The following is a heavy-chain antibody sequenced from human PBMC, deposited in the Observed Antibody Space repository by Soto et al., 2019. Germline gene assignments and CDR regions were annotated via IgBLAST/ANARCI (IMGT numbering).Heavy chain of an antibody. CDR3: ARSHYTYGLLIDY. CDR2: VYSTGST. V-gene: IGHV4-59*04. J-gene: IGHJ4*02. CDR1: GYSSSGYG. D-gene: IGHD2-8*01. Sequence: LDTLCLSCTFSGYSSSGYGWSWIRQPPGKGLQWIGHVYSTGSTYYHPSLTSRVFISVDTSKNKFSLRLTSVTAADTAVYYCARSHYTYGLLIDYWGPGIMVPVSS.